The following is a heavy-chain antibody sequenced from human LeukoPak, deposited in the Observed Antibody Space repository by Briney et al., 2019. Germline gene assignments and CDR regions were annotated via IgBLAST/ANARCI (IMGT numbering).Heavy chain of an antibody. CDR2: FDPEDGET. CDR3: ATRSQLWFGELSHFDY. D-gene: IGHD3-10*01. V-gene: IGHV1-24*01. Sequence: AAPVKVSCKVSGYTLTELSMHWVRQAPGKGLEWMGGFDPEDGETIYAQKFQGRVTMTEDTSTDTAYMELSSLRSEDTAVYYCATRSQLWFGELSHFDYWGQGTLVTVSS. CDR1: GYTLTELS. J-gene: IGHJ4*02.